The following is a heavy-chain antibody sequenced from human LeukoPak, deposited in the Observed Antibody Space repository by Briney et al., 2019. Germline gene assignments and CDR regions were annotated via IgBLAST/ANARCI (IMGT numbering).Heavy chain of an antibody. D-gene: IGHD3-22*01. CDR1: GFTFSSYS. Sequence: GGSLRLSCAASGFTFSSYSMNWVRLAPGKGLEWVSSISSSSSYIYYADSVKGRFTISRDNAKNSLYLQMNSLRAEDTAVYYCARGVVYDSSGYDYWGQGTLVTVSS. V-gene: IGHV3-21*01. CDR2: ISSSSSYI. J-gene: IGHJ4*02. CDR3: ARGVVYDSSGYDY.